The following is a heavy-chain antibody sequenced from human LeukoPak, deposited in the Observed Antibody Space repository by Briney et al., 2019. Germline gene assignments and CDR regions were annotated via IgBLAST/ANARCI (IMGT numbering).Heavy chain of an antibody. J-gene: IGHJ4*02. CDR1: GYTFTSYA. CDR3: AREYSGYDNDY. Sequence: EASVKVSCKASGYTFTSYAMNWVRQAPGQGLEWMGWINTNTGNPTYAQGFTGRFVFSLDTSVSTAYLQISSLKAEGTAVYYCAREYSGYDNDYWGQGTLVTVSS. D-gene: IGHD5-12*01. CDR2: INTNTGNP. V-gene: IGHV7-4-1*02.